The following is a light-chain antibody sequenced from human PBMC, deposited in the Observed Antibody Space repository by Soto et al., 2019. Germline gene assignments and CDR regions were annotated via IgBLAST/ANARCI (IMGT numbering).Light chain of an antibody. CDR1: QSISSW. CDR2: DAS. V-gene: IGKV1-5*01. Sequence: DIPMTQSPSTLSASVGDRVTITCRASQSISSWWAWYQQKSGKAPKVLIYDASSLESGVPSRFSGSGSGTEFTLTISSLQPDDFATYYCQQYNSYSYTFGQGTKLEIK. J-gene: IGKJ2*01. CDR3: QQYNSYSYT.